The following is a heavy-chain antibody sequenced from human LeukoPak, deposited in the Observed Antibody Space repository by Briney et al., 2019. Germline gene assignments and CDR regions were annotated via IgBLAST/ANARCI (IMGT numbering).Heavy chain of an antibody. D-gene: IGHD1-26*01. CDR1: GGSISSGSYY. Sequence: PSETLSLTCTVSGGSISSGSYYWSWIRQPAGKGLEWIGRIYTSGSTNYNPSLKSRVTISVDTSKNQFSLKLSSVTAADTAVYYCARVKEWELRPWYFDLWGRGTLVTVSS. J-gene: IGHJ2*01. V-gene: IGHV4-61*02. CDR2: IYTSGST. CDR3: ARVKEWELRPWYFDL.